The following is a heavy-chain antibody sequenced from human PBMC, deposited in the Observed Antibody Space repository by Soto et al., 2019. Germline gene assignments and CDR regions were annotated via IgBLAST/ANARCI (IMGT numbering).Heavy chain of an antibody. CDR1: GFPLSTYW. CDR2: INQDGSQI. V-gene: IGHV3-7*01. D-gene: IGHD2-2*01. J-gene: IGHJ4*02. Sequence: GGSLRLSCEASGFPLSTYWMSWVRQAPGKGLEWVANINQDGSQIYYVDSVKGRFTISRDNAKNSVYLQMKSLRADDTAVYYCARAVAADSSYWGQGTLVTVSS. CDR3: ARAVAADSSY.